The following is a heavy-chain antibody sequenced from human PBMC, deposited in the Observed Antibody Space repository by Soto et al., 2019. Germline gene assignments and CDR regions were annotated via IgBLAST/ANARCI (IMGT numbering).Heavy chain of an antibody. Sequence: SETLSLTCTVSGDSVTSGNYYWSWIRQPPGKGLEWIGHLYYSGSTNYSPSLKSRVTISLDTSNNQFSLKVTSVTAADTAVYSCAMIPVATYMIYWFDPWGQRPLVTVSS. CDR3: AMIPVATYMIYWFDP. CDR1: GDSVTSGNYY. V-gene: IGHV4-61*01. D-gene: IGHD3-16*01. CDR2: LYYSGST. J-gene: IGHJ5*01.